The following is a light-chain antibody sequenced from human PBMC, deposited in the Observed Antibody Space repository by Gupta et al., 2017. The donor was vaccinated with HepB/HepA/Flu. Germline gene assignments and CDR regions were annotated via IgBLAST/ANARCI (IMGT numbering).Light chain of an antibody. CDR1: SSNIGTNT. CDR2: LNN. V-gene: IGLV1-44*01. J-gene: IGLJ2*01. CDR3: SLWDTSLHVV. Sequence: SVLRQPPSASGTPGQRVTISCSGTSSNIGTNTVNWYQQFPGSAPRLLIYLNNQRPSGVSDRFSGSKSGTSASPAISRLQSEDEAIYFCSLWDTSLHVVFGGGTHLTVL.